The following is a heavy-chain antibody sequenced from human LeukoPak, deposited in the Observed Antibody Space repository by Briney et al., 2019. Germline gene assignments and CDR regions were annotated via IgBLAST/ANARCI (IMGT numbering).Heavy chain of an antibody. V-gene: IGHV3-11*04. Sequence: LSLTCTVSGGSISSSSYYWGWIRQPPGKGLEWVSYISSSGSTIYYADSVKGRVTISRDNAKNSLYLQMNSLRAEDTAVYYCARLRAGWSNFDYWGQGTLVTVSS. D-gene: IGHD3-3*01. CDR1: GGSISSSSYY. CDR2: ISSSGSTI. CDR3: ARLRAGWSNFDY. J-gene: IGHJ4*02.